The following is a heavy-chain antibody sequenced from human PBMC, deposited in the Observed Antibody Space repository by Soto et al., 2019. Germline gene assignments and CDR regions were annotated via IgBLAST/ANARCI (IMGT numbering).Heavy chain of an antibody. CDR2: ISSSGSTI. J-gene: IGHJ6*02. V-gene: IGHV3-48*03. D-gene: IGHD2-2*01. CDR1: GFTFSSYE. CDR3: AHFGYCSSTSCPPYYYYGMDV. Sequence: GGSLRLSCAASGFTFSSYEMNLVRQAPGKGLEWVSYISSSGSTIYYAKSVKGRFTMSRDNAKNSLYLQMNSLRAEEMAVYYCAHFGYCSSTSCPPYYYYGMDVWGQGTTVTVSS.